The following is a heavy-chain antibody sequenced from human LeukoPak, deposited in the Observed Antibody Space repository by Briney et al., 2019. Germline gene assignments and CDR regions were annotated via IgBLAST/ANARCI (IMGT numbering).Heavy chain of an antibody. CDR2: INHSGST. V-gene: IGHV4-34*01. CDR1: GGSFSGYY. Sequence: SETLSLTCAVYGGSFSGYYWSWIRQPPGKGLEWIGEINHSGSTNYNPSLKSRVTISVDTSKNQFSLKLSSVTAADTAVYYCAATLQLPFDYWGQGTLVTVSS. CDR3: AATLQLPFDY. J-gene: IGHJ4*02. D-gene: IGHD5-24*01.